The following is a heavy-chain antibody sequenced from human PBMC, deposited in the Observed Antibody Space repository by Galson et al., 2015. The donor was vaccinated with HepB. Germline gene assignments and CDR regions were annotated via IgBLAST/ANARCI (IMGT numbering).Heavy chain of an antibody. D-gene: IGHD5-24*01. CDR2: INPNSGGT. CDR3: ARVGVDGYNYYFDY. CDR1: GYTFTGYY. Sequence: SVKVSCKASGYTFTGYYMHWVRQAPGQGLEWMGWINPNSGGTNYAQKFQGRVTMTRDTSISTAYMELSRLRSDDTAVYYCARVGVDGYNYYFDYWGQGTLVTVSS. J-gene: IGHJ4*02. V-gene: IGHV1-2*02.